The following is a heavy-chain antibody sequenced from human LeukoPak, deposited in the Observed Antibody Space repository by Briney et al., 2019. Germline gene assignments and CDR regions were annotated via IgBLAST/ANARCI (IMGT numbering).Heavy chain of an antibody. D-gene: IGHD3-22*01. V-gene: IGHV1-18*01. CDR2: ISAYNGNT. J-gene: IGHJ4*02. CDR1: GYTFTSYG. CDR3: ARGGDSSGYYYGPTYFDY. Sequence: ASVKVSCKASGYTFTSYGISWVRQAPGQGLEWMGWISAYNGNTNYAQKLQGRVTMTTDTSTSTAYMELRSLRSDDTAVYYCARGGDSSGYYYGPTYFDYWGQGTLVTVSS.